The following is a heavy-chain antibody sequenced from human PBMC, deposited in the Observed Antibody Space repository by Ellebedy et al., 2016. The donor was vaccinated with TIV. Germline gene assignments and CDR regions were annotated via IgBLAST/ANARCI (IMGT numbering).Heavy chain of an antibody. CDR1: GFTFSTYG. CDR2: ISYDGADA. V-gene: IGHV3-30*18. Sequence: GESLKISXAASGFTFSTYGMHWVRQAPGKGLEWLALISYDGADAYYADSVKGRFTISRDNAKNTLYLQMNSLRAEDTAVYYCANDGGGSLDDWGQGTLVTVSS. J-gene: IGHJ4*02. D-gene: IGHD1-26*01. CDR3: ANDGGGSLDD.